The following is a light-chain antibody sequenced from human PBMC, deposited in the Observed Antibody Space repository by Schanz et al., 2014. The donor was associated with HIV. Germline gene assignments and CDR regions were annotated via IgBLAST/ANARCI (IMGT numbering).Light chain of an antibody. CDR1: QSVSNN. CDR2: GAS. J-gene: IGKJ2*01. Sequence: EIVMTQSSVTLSVSPGERATVSCRASQSVSNNLAWYQQKPGQAPRLVIYGASTRATGIPARFSGSGSGTDFSLTISRLEPEDFAVYYCQQYGSSPPNTFGQGTKLEIK. CDR3: QQYGSSPPNT. V-gene: IGKV3-20*01.